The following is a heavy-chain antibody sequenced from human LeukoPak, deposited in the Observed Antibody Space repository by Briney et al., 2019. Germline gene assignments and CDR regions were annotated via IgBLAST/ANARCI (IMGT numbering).Heavy chain of an antibody. V-gene: IGHV3-30*02. CDR1: GFTFSSYG. D-gene: IGHD4-23*01. CDR3: AKNNDYGGSYWYFDL. Sequence: GGSLRLSCAASGFTFSSYGMHWVRQAPGKGLEWVAFIRYDGSNKYYADSVKGRFTISRDNSKNTLSLQMNSLRVEDTAVYYCAKNNDYGGSYWYFDLWGRGTLVTVSS. CDR2: IRYDGSNK. J-gene: IGHJ2*01.